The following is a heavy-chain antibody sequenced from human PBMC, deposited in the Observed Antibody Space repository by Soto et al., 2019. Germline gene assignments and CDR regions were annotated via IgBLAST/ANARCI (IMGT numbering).Heavy chain of an antibody. D-gene: IGHD1-1*01. CDR2: INHSGST. V-gene: IGHV4-34*01. J-gene: IGHJ5*02. CDR1: GGSFSGYY. Sequence: SETLSLTCAVYGGSFSGYYWSWIRQPPGKGLEWIGEINHSGSTNYNPSLKSRVTISVDTSKNQFSLKLSSVTAADTAVYYCARSRTPSTRWFDPWGQGTLVTVSS. CDR3: ARSRTPSTRWFDP.